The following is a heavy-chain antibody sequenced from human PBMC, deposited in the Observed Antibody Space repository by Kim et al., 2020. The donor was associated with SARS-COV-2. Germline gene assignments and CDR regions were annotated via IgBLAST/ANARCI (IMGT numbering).Heavy chain of an antibody. CDR3: ARVRSSGYYYGYFQH. CDR1: GYTFTSYY. V-gene: IGHV1-46*01. CDR2: INPSGGST. Sequence: ASVKVSCKASGYTFTSYYMHWVRQAPGQGLEWMGIINPSGGSTSYAQKFQGRVTMTRDTSTSTVYMELSSLRSEDTAVYYCARVRSSGYYYGYFQHWGQGTLVTVSS. D-gene: IGHD3-22*01. J-gene: IGHJ1*01.